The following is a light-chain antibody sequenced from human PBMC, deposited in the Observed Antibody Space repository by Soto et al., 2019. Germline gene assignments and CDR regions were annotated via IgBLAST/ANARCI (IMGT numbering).Light chain of an antibody. J-gene: IGKJ1*01. CDR3: QQYGSSPTWT. Sequence: EIVLTQSPGTLSLSPVERATLSCMASQSVSSNLAWYQQKPGQAPRLLIYGASSRATGIPDRFSGSGSGTDFTLTISRLEPEDFAVYYCQQYGSSPTWTFGQGTKVDIK. CDR2: GAS. V-gene: IGKV3-20*01. CDR1: QSVSSN.